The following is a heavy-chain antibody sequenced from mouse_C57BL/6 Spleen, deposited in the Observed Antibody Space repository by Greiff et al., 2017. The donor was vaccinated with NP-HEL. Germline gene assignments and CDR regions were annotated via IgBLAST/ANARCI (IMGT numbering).Heavy chain of an antibody. CDR3: AREGGIRGNYAYFDY. CDR1: GFTFSDYY. V-gene: IGHV5-16*01. J-gene: IGHJ2*01. CDR2: INYDGSST. Sequence: EVKLMESEGGLVQPGSSMKLSCTASGFTFSDYYMAWVRQVPEKGLEWVANINYDGSSTYYLDSLKSRFIISRDNAKNILYLQMSSLKSEDTATYYCAREGGIRGNYAYFDYWGQGTTLTVSS. D-gene: IGHD2-1*01.